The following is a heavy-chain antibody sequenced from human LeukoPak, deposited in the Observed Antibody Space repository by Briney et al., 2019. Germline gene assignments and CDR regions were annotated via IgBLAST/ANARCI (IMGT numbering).Heavy chain of an antibody. J-gene: IGHJ4*02. CDR1: GFTFSSYS. Sequence: GGSLRLSCAASGFTFSSYSMNWVRQAPGKGLEWVSSISSSSNYIYSADSVKGRFTISRDNAKNSLYLQMNSLRAEDTAVYFCARVASSSWSAHFDYWGQGTLVTVPS. CDR3: ARVASSSWSAHFDY. V-gene: IGHV3-21*01. CDR2: ISSSSNYI. D-gene: IGHD6-13*01.